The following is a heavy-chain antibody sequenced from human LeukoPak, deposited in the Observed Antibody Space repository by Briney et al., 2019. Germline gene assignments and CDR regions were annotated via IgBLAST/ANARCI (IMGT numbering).Heavy chain of an antibody. CDR2: INPNSGGT. J-gene: IGHJ6*03. V-gene: IGHV1-2*02. D-gene: IGHD1-26*01. CDR1: GYTFTGYY. CDR3: ARDKRLSYSNYYYYYMDV. Sequence: ASVKVSCKASGYTFTGYYMHWVRQAPGQGLEWMGWINPNSGGTNYAQKFQGRVTMTRDTSISTAYMELSRLRSDDTAVYYCARDKRLSYSNYYYYYMDVWGKGTTVTISS.